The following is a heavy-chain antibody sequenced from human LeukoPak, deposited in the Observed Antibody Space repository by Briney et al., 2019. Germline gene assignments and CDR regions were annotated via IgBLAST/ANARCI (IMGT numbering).Heavy chain of an antibody. V-gene: IGHV4-59*02. Sequence: PSETLSLTCTVSGGSVSSYYWSWIRQPPGEGLEWIGYIYYSGSTNYNPSLKSRVTISVDKSKNQFSLKLSSVTAADTAVYYCAREPHGDYEDVWGKGTTVTVSS. CDR2: IYYSGST. D-gene: IGHD4-17*01. J-gene: IGHJ6*03. CDR1: GGSVSSYY. CDR3: AREPHGDYEDV.